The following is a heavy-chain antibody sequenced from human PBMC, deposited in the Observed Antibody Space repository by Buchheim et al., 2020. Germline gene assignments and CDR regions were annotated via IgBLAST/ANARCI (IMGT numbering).Heavy chain of an antibody. J-gene: IGHJ6*02. D-gene: IGHD6-19*01. CDR2: INPNSGGT. V-gene: IGHV1-2*04. CDR3: ARGPYSSGYLGYYYGMDV. CDR1: GYTFTGYY. Sequence: QVQLVQSGAEVKKPGASVKVSCKASGYTFTGYYMHWVRQAPGQGLEWMGWINPNSGGTKYAQKFQGWVTMTRDKSISTAYMELSRLRSDDTAVYYCARGPYSSGYLGYYYGMDVWGQGTT.